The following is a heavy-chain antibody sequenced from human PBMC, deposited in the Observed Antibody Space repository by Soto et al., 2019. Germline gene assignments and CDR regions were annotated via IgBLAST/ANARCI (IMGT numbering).Heavy chain of an antibody. D-gene: IGHD1-26*01. J-gene: IGHJ3*02. CDR3: ARMWEWGLNAFDI. Sequence: EVQLVESGGGLVQPGGSLRLSCAAFGFTFSDHYMDWVRQAPGKGLEWVGRTRNKANSYTTEYAASVKGRFTISRDDSKNSLYLQMNSLKTEDTAVYYCARMWEWGLNAFDIWGQGTMVTVSS. CDR1: GFTFSDHY. CDR2: TRNKANSYTT. V-gene: IGHV3-72*01.